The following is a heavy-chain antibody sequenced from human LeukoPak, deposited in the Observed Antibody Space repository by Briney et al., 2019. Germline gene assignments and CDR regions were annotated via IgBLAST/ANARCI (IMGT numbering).Heavy chain of an antibody. D-gene: IGHD3-22*01. J-gene: IGHJ4*02. CDR2: IWYDGSNK. V-gene: IGHV3-33*01. CDR3: ARDRGYYDSSGHFDY. CDR1: GFTFSSYG. Sequence: GGSLRLSCAASGFTFSSYGMHWVREATGKGLEWVAVIWYDGSNKYSADSVKGRFTISRDNSKNTLYLQMNSLRAEDTAVYYCARDRGYYDSSGHFDYWGQGTLVTVSS.